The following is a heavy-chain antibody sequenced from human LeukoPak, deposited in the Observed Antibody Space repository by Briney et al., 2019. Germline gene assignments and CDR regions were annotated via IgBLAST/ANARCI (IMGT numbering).Heavy chain of an antibody. Sequence: GGSLRLSCAASGLSSSNYGIHWIRQAPGKGLEWVAGISNDGSNIYYRDSVKGRFTISRDNSKNTVYLQMNSLIDEDMAVYYCAKGRGYGPGSTGPEFDYWGQGTLVTVSS. D-gene: IGHD3-10*01. J-gene: IGHJ4*02. V-gene: IGHV3-30*18. CDR2: ISNDGSNI. CDR3: AKGRGYGPGSTGPEFDY. CDR1: GLSSSNYG.